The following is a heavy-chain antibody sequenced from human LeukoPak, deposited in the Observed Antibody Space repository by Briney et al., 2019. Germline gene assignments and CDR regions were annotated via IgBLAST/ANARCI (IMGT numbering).Heavy chain of an antibody. Sequence: PGRSLRLSCAASGFTFSSYAMHWVRQAPGKGLEWVAVISYDGSNKYYADSVKGRFTISRDNSKNTLYLQMNSLRAEDTAVYYCAREYYDSSGPGYFDYWGQGTLVTVSS. CDR1: GFTFSSYA. D-gene: IGHD3-22*01. CDR3: AREYYDSSGPGYFDY. V-gene: IGHV3-30-3*01. CDR2: ISYDGSNK. J-gene: IGHJ4*02.